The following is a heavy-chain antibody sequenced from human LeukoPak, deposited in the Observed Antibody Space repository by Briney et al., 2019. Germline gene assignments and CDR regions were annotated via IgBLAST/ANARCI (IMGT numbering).Heavy chain of an antibody. J-gene: IGHJ4*02. CDR1: GFTFDDYA. V-gene: IGHV3-43*02. CDR3: AKDPYYYDSSGYYYPDY. Sequence: GGSLRLSCAASGFTFDDYAMHWVRQAPGKGLEWVSLISGDGGSTYYADSVKGRFTISRDNSKNSLYLQMNSLRTEDTTLYYCAKDPYYYDSSGYYYPDYWGQGTLVTVSS. CDR2: ISGDGGST. D-gene: IGHD3-22*01.